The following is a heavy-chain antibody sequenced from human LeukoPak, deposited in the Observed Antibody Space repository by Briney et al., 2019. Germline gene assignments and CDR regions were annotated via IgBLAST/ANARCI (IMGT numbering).Heavy chain of an antibody. J-gene: IGHJ3*02. D-gene: IGHD1-26*01. CDR2: INHSGST. Sequence: SETLSLTCAVSGYSISSGYYWGWIRQPPGKGLEWIGEINHSGSTNYNPSLKSRVTISVDTSKNQFSLKLSSVTAADTAVYYCVRTHPATTSAFDIWGQGTMVTVSS. V-gene: IGHV4-38-2*01. CDR3: VRTHPATTSAFDI. CDR1: GYSISSGYY.